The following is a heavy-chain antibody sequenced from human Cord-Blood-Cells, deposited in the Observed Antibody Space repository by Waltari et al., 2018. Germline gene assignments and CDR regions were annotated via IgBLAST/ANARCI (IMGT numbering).Heavy chain of an antibody. D-gene: IGHD4-17*01. J-gene: IGHJ4*02. CDR1: GFTFSSYW. Sequence: EVQLVESGGGLVQPGGSLRLSCAASGFTFSSYWMSWVRQAPGKGLEWVANIKQDGSEKYYVDSGKGRVTISRDNAKNSLYLQMNSLRAEDTAVYYCARDGSYGDYDYWGQGTLVTVSS. V-gene: IGHV3-7*01. CDR2: IKQDGSEK. CDR3: ARDGSYGDYDY.